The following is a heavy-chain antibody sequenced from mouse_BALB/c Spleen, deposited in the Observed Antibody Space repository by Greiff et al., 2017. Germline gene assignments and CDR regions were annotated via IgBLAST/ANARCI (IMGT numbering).Heavy chain of an antibody. CDR1: GYAFSSYW. J-gene: IGHJ3*01. Sequence: VQLQQSGAELVRPGSSVKISCKASGYAFSSYWMNWVKQRPGQGLEWIGQIYPGDGDTNYNGKFKGKATLTADKSSSTAYMQLSSLTSEDSAVYFCARSSRDGYYAFAYWGQGTLVTVSA. CDR2: IYPGDGDT. CDR3: ARSSRDGYYAFAY. D-gene: IGHD2-3*01. V-gene: IGHV1-80*01.